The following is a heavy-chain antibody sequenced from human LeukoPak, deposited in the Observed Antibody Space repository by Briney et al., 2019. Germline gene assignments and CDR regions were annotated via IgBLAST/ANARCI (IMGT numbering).Heavy chain of an antibody. V-gene: IGHV4-59*01. Sequence: PSETLSLTCTVSGGSISSYYWSWIRQPPGKGLEWIGYIYYSGSTNYNPSLKSRVTISVDTSKNQFSLKLSSVTAADTAVYYCARGSLGYDFWSGYLNAFDIWGQGTMVTVSS. D-gene: IGHD3-3*01. CDR2: IYYSGST. J-gene: IGHJ3*02. CDR3: ARGSLGYDFWSGYLNAFDI. CDR1: GGSISSYY.